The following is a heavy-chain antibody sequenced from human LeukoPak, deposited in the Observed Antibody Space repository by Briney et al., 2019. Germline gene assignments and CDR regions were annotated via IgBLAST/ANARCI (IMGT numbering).Heavy chain of an antibody. CDR1: GFTFNTFN. CDR3: ARGHYDVLAASYKWTPDY. D-gene: IGHD3-9*01. J-gene: IGHJ4*02. V-gene: IGHV3-21*01. Sequence: GGSLRLSCAASGFTFNTFNMNWGRQAPGKGLEWVSSITSGGDYIYYADSVKGRFTTSRDNAKTSLSLQLNSLRVEDTAVYYCARGHYDVLAASYKWTPDYWGQGTLVTVSS. CDR2: ITSGGDYI.